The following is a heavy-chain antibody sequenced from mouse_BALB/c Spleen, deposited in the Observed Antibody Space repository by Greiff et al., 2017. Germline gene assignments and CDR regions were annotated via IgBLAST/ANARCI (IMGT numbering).Heavy chain of an antibody. V-gene: IGHV1-69*02. CDR3: TREESSYGYFDY. CDR2: IYPSDSYT. J-gene: IGHJ2*01. Sequence: QVQLQQPGAELVRPGASVKLSCKASGYTFTSYWINWVKQRPGQGLEWIGNIYPSDSYTNYNQKFKDKATLTVDKSSSTAYMQLSSPTSEDSAVYYCTREESSYGYFDYWGQGTTLTVSS. D-gene: IGHD1-1*01. CDR1: GYTFTSYW.